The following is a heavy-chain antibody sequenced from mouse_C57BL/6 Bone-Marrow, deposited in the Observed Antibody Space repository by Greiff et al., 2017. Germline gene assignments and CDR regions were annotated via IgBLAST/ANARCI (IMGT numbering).Heavy chain of an antibody. CDR1: GYTFTSYW. J-gene: IGHJ4*01. V-gene: IGHV1-53*01. D-gene: IGHD2-4*01. CDR3: ARYDYDGAMDY. CDR2: INPSNGGT. Sequence: QVQLQQPGTELVKPGASVKLSCKASGYTFTSYWMHWVKQRPGQGLEWIGNINPSNGGTNYNEKFKGKATLTVDKSSSTAYMELRSLTSEDTAVYYCARYDYDGAMDYWGQGTSVTVSS.